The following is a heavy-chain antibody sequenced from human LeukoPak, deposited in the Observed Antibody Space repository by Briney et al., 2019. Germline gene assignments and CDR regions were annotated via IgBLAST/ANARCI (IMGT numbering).Heavy chain of an antibody. D-gene: IGHD1-26*01. J-gene: IGHJ4*02. V-gene: IGHV1-24*01. Sequence: ASVKVSCKVSGYTLTELSMHLVRQAPGKGLEWMGGFDPEDGETIYAQKFQGRVTMTEDTSTDTAYMELSSLRSEDTAVYYCAVGATEDGGNFDYWGQGTLVTVSS. CDR3: AVGATEDGGNFDY. CDR2: FDPEDGET. CDR1: GYTLTELS.